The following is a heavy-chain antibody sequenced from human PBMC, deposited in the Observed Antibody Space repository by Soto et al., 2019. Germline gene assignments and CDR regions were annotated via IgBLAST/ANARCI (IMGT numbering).Heavy chain of an antibody. CDR2: ISGSGGST. V-gene: IGHV3-23*01. J-gene: IGHJ4*02. CDR1: GFTFSSYA. Sequence: PGGSLRLSFAASGFTFSSYAMSWVRQAPGKGPEWVSAISGSGGSTYYADSVKGRFTISRDNSKNTLYLQMNSLRAEDTAVYYCAKDRSSWYVPYYFDYWGQGTLVTVSS. CDR3: AKDRSSWYVPYYFDY. D-gene: IGHD6-13*01.